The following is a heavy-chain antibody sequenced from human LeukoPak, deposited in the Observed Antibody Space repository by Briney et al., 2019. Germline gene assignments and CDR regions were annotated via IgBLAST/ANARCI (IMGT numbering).Heavy chain of an antibody. D-gene: IGHD5-12*01. CDR2: INHSGST. V-gene: IGHV4-34*01. Sequence: PSETLSLTCAVYGGSFSGYYWSWIRQPPGKGLEWIGEINHSGSTNYNPSLKSRVTISVDTSKNQFSLKLSSVTAADTAVYYCARRVRWLRSYYFDYWGQGTLVTVSS. CDR1: GGSFSGYY. CDR3: ARRVRWLRSYYFDY. J-gene: IGHJ4*02.